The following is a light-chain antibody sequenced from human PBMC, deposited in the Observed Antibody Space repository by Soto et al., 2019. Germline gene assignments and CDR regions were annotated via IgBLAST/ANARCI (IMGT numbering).Light chain of an antibody. CDR3: CSYAGSSTL. J-gene: IGLJ2*01. V-gene: IGLV2-23*01. CDR2: EGS. CDR1: SSDVGSYNL. Sequence: QSALTQPASVSGSPGQSITISCTGTSSDVGSYNLVSWYQQHPGKAPKLMIYEGSKRPSGVSNRFSGSKSGNTASLIISGLQAEDEADYYCCSYAGSSTLFGGGTQLTVL.